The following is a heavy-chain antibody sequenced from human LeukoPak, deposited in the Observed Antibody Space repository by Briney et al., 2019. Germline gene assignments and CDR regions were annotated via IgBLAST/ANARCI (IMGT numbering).Heavy chain of an antibody. CDR1: GGSITSDSYS. D-gene: IGHD3-22*01. V-gene: IGHV4-30-2*01. CDR3: ARGYYYDSSGYHLDY. CDR2: IYYTGST. Sequence: SQTLSLTCAVSGGSITSDSYSWSWIRQPPGKGLEWIGYIYYTGSTYYNPSLKSRLTISVDMSKNELSLRLSSVTAADTAVYYCARGYYYDSSGYHLDYWGQGTLVTVSS. J-gene: IGHJ4*02.